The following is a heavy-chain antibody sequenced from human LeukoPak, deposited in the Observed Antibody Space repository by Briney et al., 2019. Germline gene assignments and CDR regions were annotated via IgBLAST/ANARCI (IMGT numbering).Heavy chain of an antibody. CDR1: GFTFSSYS. J-gene: IGHJ6*02. CDR3: ARTAESGGFYYYGMDV. Sequence: GGSLRLSCAASGFTFSSYSMNWVRQAPGKGLEWVSSISSSSSYIYYADSVRGRFTISRDNAKNSLYLQMNSLRAEDTAVYYCARTAESGGFYYYGMDVWGQGTTVTVSS. D-gene: IGHD3-16*01. V-gene: IGHV3-21*01. CDR2: ISSSSSYI.